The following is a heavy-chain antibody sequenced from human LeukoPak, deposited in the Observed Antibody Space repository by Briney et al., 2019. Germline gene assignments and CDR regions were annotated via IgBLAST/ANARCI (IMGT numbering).Heavy chain of an antibody. CDR2: IRYDGTNK. D-gene: IGHD3-16*01. CDR3: AKDSRQSYVWGTSDY. V-gene: IGHV3-30*02. J-gene: IGHJ4*02. CDR1: GFTFSTYG. Sequence: PGGSLRLSCAASGFTFSTYGMHWVRQAPGKGLEWVTFIRYDGTNKYYADSVKGRFTISRDNSKNTLYLQMNSLRVEDTAVYYCAKDSRQSYVWGTSDYWGQGTLVTVSS.